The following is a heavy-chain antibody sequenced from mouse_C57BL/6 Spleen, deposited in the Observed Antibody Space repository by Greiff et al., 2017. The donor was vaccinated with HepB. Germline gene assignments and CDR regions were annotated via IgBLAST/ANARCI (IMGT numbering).Heavy chain of an antibody. CDR3: VRLTGPRAMDY. J-gene: IGHJ4*01. Sequence: EVHLVESGGGLVQPKGSLKLSCAASGFSFNTYAMNWVRQAPGKGLEWVARIRSKSNNYATYYADSVKDRFTISRDDSESMLYLQMNNLKTEDTAMYYCVRLTGPRAMDYWGQGTSVTVSS. CDR1: GFSFNTYA. CDR2: IRSKSNNYAT. D-gene: IGHD3-3*01. V-gene: IGHV10-1*01.